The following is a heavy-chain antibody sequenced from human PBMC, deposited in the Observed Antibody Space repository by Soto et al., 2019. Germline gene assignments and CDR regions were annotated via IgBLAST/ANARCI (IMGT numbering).Heavy chain of an antibody. V-gene: IGHV3-30*18. CDR1: GFTFSSYD. D-gene: IGHD2-15*01. CDR3: AKDRGLVAASRGYDY. CDR2: ISYDGSNK. J-gene: IGHJ4*02. Sequence: QVQLVESGGGVVQPGRSLRLSCAASGFTFSSYDMHWVRQAPGKGLEWVAVISYDGSNKYYADSVKGRFTISRDNSKNTLYLQMNSLRAVDTAVYYCAKDRGLVAASRGYDYWGQGTLVTVSS.